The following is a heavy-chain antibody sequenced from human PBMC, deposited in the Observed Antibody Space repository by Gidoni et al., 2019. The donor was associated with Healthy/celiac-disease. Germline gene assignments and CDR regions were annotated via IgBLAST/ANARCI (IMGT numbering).Heavy chain of an antibody. D-gene: IGHD4-17*01. J-gene: IGHJ3*02. CDR2: IYSGGST. CDR1: GFTVSSNY. V-gene: IGHV3-66*04. Sequence: EVELVESGGGVVQPGGSLRLSCAASGFTVSSNYISWVRQAPGKGLEWVAVIYSGGSTYYAASVKGRVTISRDNSKNTLYLQMNSLRAEDPSVYYCARPIYGEDAFDIWGQGTMVTVSS. CDR3: ARPIYGEDAFDI.